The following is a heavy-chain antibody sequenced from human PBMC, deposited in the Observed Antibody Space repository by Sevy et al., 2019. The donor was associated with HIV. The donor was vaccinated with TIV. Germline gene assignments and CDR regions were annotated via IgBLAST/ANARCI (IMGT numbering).Heavy chain of an antibody. V-gene: IGHV3-53*01. Sequence: GGSLRLSCAASGFTVSSNYMSWVRQAPGKGLEWVSVIYSGGSTYYGDSVKGRFTISRDNSKNTLYLQMNSLRAEDTAVYYCAGGGVRDYGGNSIDYWGQGTLVTVSS. CDR1: GFTVSSNY. CDR3: AGGGVRDYGGNSIDY. D-gene: IGHD4-17*01. CDR2: IYSGGST. J-gene: IGHJ4*02.